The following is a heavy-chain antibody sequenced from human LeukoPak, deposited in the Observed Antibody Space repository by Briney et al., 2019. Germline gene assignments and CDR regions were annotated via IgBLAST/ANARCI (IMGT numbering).Heavy chain of an antibody. V-gene: IGHV3-30*02. CDR2: IRYDGSNK. CDR1: GFTFSSYG. J-gene: IGHJ4*02. CDR3: AKGALDGDYLDY. D-gene: IGHD4-17*01. Sequence: TGGSLRLSCAASGFTFSSYGMHWVRQAPGKGLEWVAFIRYDGSNKYYADSVKGRFTISRDNSKNTLYLQMNSLRAEDTAAYYCAKGALDGDYLDYWGQGTLVTVSS.